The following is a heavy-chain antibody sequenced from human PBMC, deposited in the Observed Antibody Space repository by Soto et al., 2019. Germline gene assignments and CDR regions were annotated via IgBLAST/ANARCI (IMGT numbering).Heavy chain of an antibody. Sequence: ASVKVSCKASGYTFTSYYTHWVRQAPGQGLERMGIINPSGGSTSYAQKFQGRVTMTRDTSTSTVYMELSSLRSEVSLFYCCARRPVVRAFDIRGQGTLVTVS. CDR2: INPSGGST. D-gene: IGHD2-15*01. V-gene: IGHV1-46*01. CDR3: ARRPVVRAFDI. J-gene: IGHJ3*02. CDR1: GYTFTSYY.